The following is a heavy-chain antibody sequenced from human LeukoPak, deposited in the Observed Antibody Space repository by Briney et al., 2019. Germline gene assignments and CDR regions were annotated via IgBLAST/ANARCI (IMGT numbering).Heavy chain of an antibody. D-gene: IGHD3-3*01. Sequence: SETLSLTCTVSGGSISSYYWSWIRQPAGKGLEWIGSVYSSGRTYYNPSLKSRVTISVDTSKNQLSLKLTSVTAADTAVYYCARQGSGYPNEYWGQGTLVTASS. J-gene: IGHJ4*02. CDR3: ARQGSGYPNEY. CDR2: VYSSGRT. CDR1: GGSISSYY. V-gene: IGHV4-59*05.